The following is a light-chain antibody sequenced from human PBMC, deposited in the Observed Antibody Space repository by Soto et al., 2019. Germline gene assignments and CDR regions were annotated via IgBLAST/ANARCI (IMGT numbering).Light chain of an antibody. CDR2: EVS. CDR3: KQGVHVXLIT. J-gene: IGKJ5*01. CDR1: QSLLHTDGKTY. V-gene: IGKV2-29*01. Sequence: DIVMTQTTRSMSVAPGHPASISCKSSQSLLHTDGKTYLYWYIQKPGQSPQLLIYEVSSRFSGVPDRFSGSGSGTDFTLKISRVDAEDVGVYYSKQGVHVXLITSGQGTRLXI.